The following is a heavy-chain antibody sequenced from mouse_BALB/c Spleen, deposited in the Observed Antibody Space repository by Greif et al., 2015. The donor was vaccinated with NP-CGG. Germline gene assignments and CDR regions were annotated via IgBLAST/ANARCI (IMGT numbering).Heavy chain of an antibody. CDR3: KYGSSSDY. J-gene: IGHJ2*01. CDR1: GFNIKDYY. CDR2: IDPENGDT. Sequence: VQLKHSGAELVRSGASVKLSCTASGFNIKDYYMHWVKQRPEQGLEWIGWIDPENGDTEYAPKFQGKATMTADTSSNTAYLQLSSLTSEDTAVYYCKYGSSSDYWGQGTTLTVSS. D-gene: IGHD1-1*01. V-gene: IGHV14-4*02.